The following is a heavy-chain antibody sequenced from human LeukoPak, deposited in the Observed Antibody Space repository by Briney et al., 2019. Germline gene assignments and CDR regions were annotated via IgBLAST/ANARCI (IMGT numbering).Heavy chain of an antibody. Sequence: GGSLRLSCAASGFMFSTYWLSWVRQAPGKGLEWVANMKLDGTEKYYVDSVKGRFTISRDDAKNSLYLQMNSLRVEDTAIYYCARGLLYYGSGSDHFYYGMDVWGQGTTVTVS. D-gene: IGHD3-10*01. CDR2: MKLDGTEK. J-gene: IGHJ6*02. V-gene: IGHV3-7*01. CDR1: GFMFSTYW. CDR3: ARGLLYYGSGSDHFYYGMDV.